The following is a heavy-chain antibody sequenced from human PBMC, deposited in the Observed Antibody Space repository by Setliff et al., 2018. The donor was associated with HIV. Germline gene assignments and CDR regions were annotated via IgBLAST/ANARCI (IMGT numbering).Heavy chain of an antibody. CDR1: GYTFTDYY. Sequence: ASVKVSCKASGYTFTDYYMHWVQQAPGKGLEWMGRVEPQHGETIFAGKFQGRVTITADTSTDTAYMELSSLRSEDTAVYFCASPFGASDSGGYEYEAFAIWGQGTMVTVSS. D-gene: IGHD3-22*01. CDR2: VEPQHGET. CDR3: ASPFGASDSGGYEYEAFAI. V-gene: IGHV1-69-2*01. J-gene: IGHJ3*02.